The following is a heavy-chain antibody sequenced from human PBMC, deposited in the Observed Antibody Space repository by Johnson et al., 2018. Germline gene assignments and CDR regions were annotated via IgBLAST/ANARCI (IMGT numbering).Heavy chain of an antibody. CDR1: KVTFSNYA. D-gene: IGHD2-15*01. J-gene: IGHJ3*02. CDR3: AKEPRGGGVAFSI. Sequence: EVQLLESGGGLVQPGGSLRLSCAASKVTFSNYAMSWVRQGPGKGLEWVSAISGSGDNTYYADSVRGRFTISRDNSKNTLYLPMNSLRAEDTAVFYCAKEPRGGGVAFSIWGQGKMVNVSS. CDR2: ISGSGDNT. V-gene: IGHV3-23*01.